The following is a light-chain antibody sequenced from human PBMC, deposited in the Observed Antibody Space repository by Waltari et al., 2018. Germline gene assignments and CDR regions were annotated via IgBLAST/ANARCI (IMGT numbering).Light chain of an antibody. V-gene: IGKV1-5*03. CDR3: QQYNNNSPFA. Sequence: DIQMTQSPSTLSASVGDRVTITCRASQSVASWVAWYQQKPGKVPKLLIYKASTLESGVPSRFSGSGSGTEFTLSITSLQPDDFATYYCQQYNNNSPFAFGPGTRVDIK. CDR2: KAS. CDR1: QSVASW. J-gene: IGKJ3*01.